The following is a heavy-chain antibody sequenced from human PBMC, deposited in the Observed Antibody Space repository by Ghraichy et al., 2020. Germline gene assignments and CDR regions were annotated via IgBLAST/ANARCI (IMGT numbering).Heavy chain of an antibody. CDR3: AKDLRGSYYRGSG. V-gene: IGHV3-23*01. J-gene: IGHJ4*02. CDR1: GFTFSSYA. CDR2: ISGSGGST. Sequence: GESLNISCAASGFTFSSYAMSWVRQAPGKELEWVSAISGSGGSTYYADSVKGRFTISRDNSKNTLYLQMNSLRAEDTAVYYCAKDLRGSYYRGSGWGQGTLVTVSS. D-gene: IGHD1-26*01.